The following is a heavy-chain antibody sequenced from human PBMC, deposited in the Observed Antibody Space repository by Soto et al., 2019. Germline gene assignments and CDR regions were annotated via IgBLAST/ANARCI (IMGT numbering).Heavy chain of an antibody. CDR1: CGSVRSGGYY. Sequence: SETLSLTCSVSCGSVRSGGYYWTWIRQPPGKGLEWIGYIYYSGTTNYNASLKSRVTISIDTSKNQFFLKLNSVTAADTAVYYYARDSTRRHDYWGQGTLVTVSS. CDR2: IYYSGTT. D-gene: IGHD2-2*01. CDR3: ARDSTRRHDY. V-gene: IGHV4-61*08. J-gene: IGHJ4*02.